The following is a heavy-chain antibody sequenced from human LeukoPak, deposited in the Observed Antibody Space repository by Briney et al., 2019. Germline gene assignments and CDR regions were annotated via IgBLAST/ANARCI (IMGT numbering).Heavy chain of an antibody. V-gene: IGHV3-7*01. J-gene: IGHJ4*02. D-gene: IGHD3-16*02. CDR1: GFTFSSYW. CDR3: ARLYDYVWGSYRDH. Sequence: HPGGSLRLSCAASGFTFSSYWMSWVRQAPGKGLEWVANIKQDGSEKYYVDSVKGRSTISRDNAKNSLYLQMNSLRAEDTAVYYCARLYDYVWGSYRDHWGQGTLVTVSS. CDR2: IKQDGSEK.